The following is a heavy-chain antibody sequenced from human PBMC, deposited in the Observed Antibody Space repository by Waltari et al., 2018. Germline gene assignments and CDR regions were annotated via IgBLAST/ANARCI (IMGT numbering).Heavy chain of an antibody. Sequence: EVQLLQSGAELKEPGTTARISCKVSGYTFSDYYLHWVQQAPGKGLRWMGLVDPEDGETIYADNFQGRVTISADTSTDTAFMELSSLRSEDTAVFYCATALGDSSSASRPFDFWGQGTMITVSS. D-gene: IGHD6-19*01. CDR2: VDPEDGET. V-gene: IGHV1-69-2*01. J-gene: IGHJ3*01. CDR3: ATALGDSSSASRPFDF. CDR1: GYTFSDYY.